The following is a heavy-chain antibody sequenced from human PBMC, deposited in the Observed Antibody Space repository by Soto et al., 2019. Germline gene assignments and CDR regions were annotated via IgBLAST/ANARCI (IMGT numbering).Heavy chain of an antibody. Sequence: SVKVSCKAAADTFTSYGISWVRQAPGQGLEWMGGTIPIFGTANYAQKFQGRVTITADESTSTAYMELSSLRSEDTAVYYCASDEEYYYDSSGYRSYYFDYWGQGTQVTGSA. D-gene: IGHD3-22*01. V-gene: IGHV1-69*13. CDR2: TIPIFGTA. CDR1: ADTFTSYG. CDR3: ASDEEYYYDSSGYRSYYFDY. J-gene: IGHJ4*02.